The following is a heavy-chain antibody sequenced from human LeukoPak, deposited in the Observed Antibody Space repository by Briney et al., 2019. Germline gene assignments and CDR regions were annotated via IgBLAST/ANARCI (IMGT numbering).Heavy chain of an antibody. CDR3: ATRLVGATTDWFDP. Sequence: ASVKVSCKASGGTFSSYAISWVRQAPGQGLEWMGGIIPIFGTANYAQKFQGRVTITTDESTSTAYMELSSLRSEDTAVYYCATRLVGATTDWFDPWGQGTLVTVSS. CDR2: IIPIFGTA. D-gene: IGHD1-26*01. CDR1: GGTFSSYA. V-gene: IGHV1-69*05. J-gene: IGHJ5*02.